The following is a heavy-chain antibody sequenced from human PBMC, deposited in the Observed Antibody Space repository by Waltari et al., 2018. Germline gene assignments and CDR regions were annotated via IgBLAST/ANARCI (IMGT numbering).Heavy chain of an antibody. D-gene: IGHD2-21*01. CDR2: IYYSGST. Sequence: QVQLQESGPGLVKPSQTLSLTCTVSGGSISSGDYYWSWIRQPPGKGLEWIGYIYYSGSTDYNPSLKSRVTLSVEPSKNQFSRKLSSVTAADTAVYYCASEPAYCGGDCYLDAFDIWGQGTMVTVSS. CDR1: GGSISSGDYY. CDR3: ASEPAYCGGDCYLDAFDI. J-gene: IGHJ3*02. V-gene: IGHV4-30-4*08.